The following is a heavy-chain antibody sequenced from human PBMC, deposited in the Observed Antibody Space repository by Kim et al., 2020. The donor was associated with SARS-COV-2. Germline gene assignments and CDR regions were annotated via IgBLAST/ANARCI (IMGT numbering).Heavy chain of an antibody. CDR2: ISSSGDSV. J-gene: IGHJ4*02. D-gene: IGHD5-12*01. CDR3: ARIYDGGEY. CDR1: GFMFSVYY. V-gene: IGHV3-11*01. Sequence: GGSLRLSCAASGFMFSVYYMKWIRQTPGKGLEWVSYISSSGDSVYYADSVKGRFTISRDNAKNSLYLQMNSLRADDTAVYYCARIYDGGEYWGQGTLVT.